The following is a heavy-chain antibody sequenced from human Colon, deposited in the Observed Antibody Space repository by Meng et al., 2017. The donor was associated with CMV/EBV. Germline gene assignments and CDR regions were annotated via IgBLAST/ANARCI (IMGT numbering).Heavy chain of an antibody. CDR3: AHRMGRIAARVFDY. CDR2: IYWDDDK. V-gene: IGHV2-5*02. J-gene: IGHJ4*02. D-gene: IGHD6-6*01. Sequence: QSTLTGPGPTLSKPTLALALTGPFSGFALSTSGVCVGWIRQPPGKALEWLALIYWDDDKRYSPSLKSRLSITKDTSKNHVVLTMTNMDPVDTATYYCAHRMGRIAARVFDYWGQGTLVTVSS. CDR1: GFALSTSGVC.